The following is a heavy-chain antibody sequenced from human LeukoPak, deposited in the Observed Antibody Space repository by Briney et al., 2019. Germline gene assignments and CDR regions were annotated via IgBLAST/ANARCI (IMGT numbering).Heavy chain of an antibody. D-gene: IGHD2-2*01. V-gene: IGHV1-18*01. CDR2: ISAYNGNT. J-gene: IGHJ6*03. CDR3: ARSSTSFSYYYYMDV. Sequence: ASVKVSCKASGYTFTSYGISWVRQAPGQGLEWMGWISAYNGNTNYAQKLQGRVTMTTDTSTSTAYMELRSLRSDDAAVYYCARSSTSFSYYYYMDVWAKGPRSPSP. CDR1: GYTFTSYG.